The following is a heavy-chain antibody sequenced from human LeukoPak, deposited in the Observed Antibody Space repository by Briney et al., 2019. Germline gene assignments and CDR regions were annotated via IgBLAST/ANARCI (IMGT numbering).Heavy chain of an antibody. V-gene: IGHV4-61*02. D-gene: IGHD6-13*01. CDR3: ARTTEAHSWRTRYYDYYMDV. J-gene: IGHJ6*03. CDR1: GGSISSGSYY. CDR2: IYSSGST. Sequence: PSETLSLTCTVSGGSISSGSYYWSWIPQPAGKGLEWIGRIYSSGSTNYNPSLKSRVTISLDTSKNQFSLKLSSVTAADTAVYYCARTTEAHSWRTRYYDYYMDVWGKGTTVTVSS.